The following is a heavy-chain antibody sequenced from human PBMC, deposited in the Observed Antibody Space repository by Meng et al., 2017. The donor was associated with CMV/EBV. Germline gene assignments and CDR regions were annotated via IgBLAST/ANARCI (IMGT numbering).Heavy chain of an antibody. CDR1: ESTFSSYV. J-gene: IGHJ4*02. CDR3: ARGVLGYCSSTSCYRGDY. D-gene: IGHD2-2*01. V-gene: IGHV3-30*04. CDR2: ISYDGSNK. Sequence: GGSLRLSCVVSESTFSSYVMHWVRQAPGKGLEWVAVISYDGSNKYYADSVKGRFTISRDNSKNTLYLQMNSLRVEDTAVYYCARGVLGYCSSTSCYRGDYWGQGTLVTSPQ.